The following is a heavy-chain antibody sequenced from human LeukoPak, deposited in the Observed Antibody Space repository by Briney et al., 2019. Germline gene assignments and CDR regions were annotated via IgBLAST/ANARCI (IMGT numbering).Heavy chain of an antibody. CDR2: IHAGNGNT. CDR1: GYTFTTYA. Sequence: GASVMVSCKASGYTFTTYAIQWVRQAPGQRLEWMRWIHAGNGNTKYSQKFQGRVTITRDTSASTAYMELSSLRSEDTTVYYCAGSQSDAFDIWGQGTMVTVSS. CDR3: AGSQSDAFDI. V-gene: IGHV1-3*01. D-gene: IGHD3-10*01. J-gene: IGHJ3*02.